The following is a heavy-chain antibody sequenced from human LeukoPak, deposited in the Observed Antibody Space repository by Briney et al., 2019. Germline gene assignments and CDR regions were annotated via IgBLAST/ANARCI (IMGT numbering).Heavy chain of an antibody. CDR3: ARNTTDRFFDY. CDR2: IYHSGST. V-gene: IGHV4-38-2*01. D-gene: IGHD4-17*01. CDR1: GSSIRSDYY. J-gene: IGHJ4*02. Sequence: SETLSLTCAVSGSSIRSDYYWGWFRQPPGKGLEWIGSIYHSGSTSYNPSLKSRVTSSVDTSQNQFSLRLNSVTAADTALYYCARNTTDRFFDYWGQGTLVTVSS.